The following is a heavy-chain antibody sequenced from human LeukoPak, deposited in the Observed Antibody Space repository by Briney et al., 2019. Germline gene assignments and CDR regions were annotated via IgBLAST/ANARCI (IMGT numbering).Heavy chain of an antibody. D-gene: IGHD6-19*01. CDR1: GYTLTSYG. Sequence: ASVKVSCKASGYTLTSYGISWVRLAPGQGLEWMGWISGYNGNTNYAQKLQGRVTMTTDTSTSTAYMELRSLRSDDTAVYYCARRSTLYSSGRFYFDYWGQGTLVTVSS. CDR2: ISGYNGNT. CDR3: ARRSTLYSSGRFYFDY. J-gene: IGHJ4*02. V-gene: IGHV1-18*01.